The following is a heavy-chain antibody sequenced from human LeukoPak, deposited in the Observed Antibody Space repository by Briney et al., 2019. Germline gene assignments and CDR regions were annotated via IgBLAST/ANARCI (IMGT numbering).Heavy chain of an antibody. Sequence: GESLKISCRTSGYSFTTSWIGWLRQRPGKGLEWMAIIYPADSGTKYSPSLQDQVTISVDKTNRTAYLQWSSLKASDSAMYYCARQRIAGYYFDYWGQGTLVTVSS. V-gene: IGHV5-51*01. CDR1: GYSFTTSW. D-gene: IGHD6-13*01. CDR2: IYPADSGT. CDR3: ARQRIAGYYFDY. J-gene: IGHJ4*02.